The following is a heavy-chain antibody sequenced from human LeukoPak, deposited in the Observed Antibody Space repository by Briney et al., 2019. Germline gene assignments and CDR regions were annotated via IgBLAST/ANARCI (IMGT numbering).Heavy chain of an antibody. CDR3: ASQVEMATILDY. D-gene: IGHD5-24*01. J-gene: IGHJ4*02. CDR1: YW. CDR2: IKQDGSEK. Sequence: YWXRWXXXXPGKGLEGGANIKQDGSEKYYVDSVKGRFTISRDNAKNSLYLQMNSLRAEDTAVYYCASQVEMATILDYWGQGTLVTVSS. V-gene: IGHV3-7*01.